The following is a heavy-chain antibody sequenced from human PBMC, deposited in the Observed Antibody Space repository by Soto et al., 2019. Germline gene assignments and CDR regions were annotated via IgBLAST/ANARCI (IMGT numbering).Heavy chain of an antibody. CDR1: GFTVSSNY. CDR2: IYSGGST. D-gene: IGHD5-12*01. CDR3: ARSVVATIVAYYYYMDV. J-gene: IGHJ6*03. Sequence: EVQLVESGGGLVQPGGSLRLSCAASGFTVSSNYMSWVRQAPGKGLEWVSVIYSGGSTYYADSVKGRFTISRDNSKNTLYLQMNSLRAEDTAVYYCARSVVATIVAYYYYMDVWGKGTTVTVSS. V-gene: IGHV3-66*01.